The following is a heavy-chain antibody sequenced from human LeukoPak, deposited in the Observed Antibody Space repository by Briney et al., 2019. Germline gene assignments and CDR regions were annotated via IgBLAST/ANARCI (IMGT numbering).Heavy chain of an antibody. D-gene: IGHD3-22*01. CDR3: ARSYHYDSSGPGLPADADWYFDL. J-gene: IGHJ2*01. V-gene: IGHV3-64*01. CDR2: ISSNGGST. Sequence: GGSLRLSCAASGFTFSSYAMHWVRQAPGKGLEYVSAISSNGGSTYYANSVKGRFTISRDNSKNTLYLQMGSLRAEDMAVYYCARSYHYDSSGPGLPADADWYFDLWGRGTLVTVSS. CDR1: GFTFSSYA.